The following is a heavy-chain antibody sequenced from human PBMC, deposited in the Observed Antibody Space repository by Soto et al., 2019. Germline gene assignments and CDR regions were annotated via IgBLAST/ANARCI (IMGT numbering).Heavy chain of an antibody. D-gene: IGHD1-7*01. CDR1: GFTFSSYA. Sequence: PGGSLRLSCAASGFTFSSYAMSWVRQAPGKGLEWVSAISGSGGSTYYADSVKGRFTISRDNSKNTLYLQMNSLRAEDTAVYYCAKATYQNYYYYYYMDVWGKGTTVTVSS. CDR3: AKATYQNYYYYYYMDV. CDR2: ISGSGGST. J-gene: IGHJ6*03. V-gene: IGHV3-23*01.